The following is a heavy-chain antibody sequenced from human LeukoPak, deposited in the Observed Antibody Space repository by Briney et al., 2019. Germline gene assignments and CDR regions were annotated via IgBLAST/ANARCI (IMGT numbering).Heavy chain of an antibody. J-gene: IGHJ6*03. CDR2: INHSGST. D-gene: IGHD2-2*01. CDR1: GGSFSGYY. V-gene: IGHV4-34*01. Sequence: SETLTLICAVYGGSFSGYYWSWIRQPPGKGLEWIGEINHSGSTNYNPSLKSRVTISVDTSKNQFSLKPSSVTAADTAVYYCARGRRYCSSTSCYHPYYYMDVWGKGTTVTVSS. CDR3: ARGRRYCSSTSCYHPYYYMDV.